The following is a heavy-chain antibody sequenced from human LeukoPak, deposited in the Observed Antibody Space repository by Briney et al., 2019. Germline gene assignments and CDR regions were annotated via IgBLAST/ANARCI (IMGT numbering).Heavy chain of an antibody. CDR3: AKDRGALVDTGTLNY. J-gene: IGHJ4*02. CDR1: GIIFGSYA. CDR2: ISGSGDRT. V-gene: IGHV3-23*01. D-gene: IGHD5-18*01. Sequence: GGSLRLSCAASGIIFGSYAMSWVRQAPGKGLEWVSGISGSGDRTSYADSVKGRFTISRDNSKNALYLQMNGLRVEDTDVYYCAKDRGALVDTGTLNYWGRGNLVTVSS.